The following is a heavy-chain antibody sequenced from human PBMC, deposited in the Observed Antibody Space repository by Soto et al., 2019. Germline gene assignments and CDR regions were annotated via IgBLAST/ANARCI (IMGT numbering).Heavy chain of an antibody. V-gene: IGHV4-59*01. D-gene: IGHD6-13*01. CDR2: IHYSGTT. J-gene: IGHJ4*02. Sequence: SETLSLTCTVSGGSMRNYFWTWIRQPPGKGLEWIGYIHYSGTTSFFPSYNPSLRSRVTISEDTSKNQFSLKLLSVTTADTAVYFCAAGEASSRNLAPYYLDFWGQGTLVTISS. CDR1: GGSMRNYF. CDR3: AAGEASSRNLAPYYLDF.